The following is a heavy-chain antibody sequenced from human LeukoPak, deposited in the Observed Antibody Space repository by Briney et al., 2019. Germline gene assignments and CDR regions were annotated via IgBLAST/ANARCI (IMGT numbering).Heavy chain of an antibody. V-gene: IGHV4-59*01. CDR3: ARVEYYYGSGSFGAHAFDI. J-gene: IGHJ3*02. D-gene: IGHD3-10*01. Sequence: SETLSLTCTVSGGSISSYYWSWIRQPPGKGLEWIGYIYYSGSTNYNPSLKSRVTISVDTSKNQFSLKLSSVTAADTAVYYCARVEYYYGSGSFGAHAFDIWGQGTMVTVSS. CDR1: GGSISSYY. CDR2: IYYSGST.